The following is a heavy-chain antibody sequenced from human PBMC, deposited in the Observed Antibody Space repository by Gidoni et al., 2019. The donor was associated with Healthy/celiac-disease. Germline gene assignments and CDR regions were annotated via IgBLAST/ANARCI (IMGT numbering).Heavy chain of an antibody. Sequence: QVQLVQSGAEVKKPGASVKVSCQASGYTFTSYYMHWVRQAPGQGLEWMGIINPSGGSTSYAQKFQGRVTMTRDTSTSTVYMELSSLRSEDTAVYYCARDITMVRGVIGAPFDYWGQGTLVTVSS. CDR2: INPSGGST. CDR3: ARDITMVRGVIGAPFDY. D-gene: IGHD3-10*01. V-gene: IGHV1-46*01. CDR1: GYTFTSYY. J-gene: IGHJ4*02.